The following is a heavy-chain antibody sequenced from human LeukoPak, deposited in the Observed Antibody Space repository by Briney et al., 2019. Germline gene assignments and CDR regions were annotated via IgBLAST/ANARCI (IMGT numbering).Heavy chain of an antibody. CDR1: GYSISSGYF. CDR2: ISHSGTT. CDR3: TREEGGTTVDY. Sequence: PSETLSLTCTVSGYSISSGYFWGWIRQSPGKGLEWIGSISHSGTTYYNPSLKSRITISQDTSKNQFSLKVNSVTAADTAAYYCTREEGGTTVDYWGQGTLVTVSS. D-gene: IGHD1-1*01. J-gene: IGHJ4*02. V-gene: IGHV4-38-2*02.